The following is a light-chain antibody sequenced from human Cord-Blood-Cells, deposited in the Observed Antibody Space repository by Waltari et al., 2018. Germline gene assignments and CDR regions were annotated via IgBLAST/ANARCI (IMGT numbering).Light chain of an antibody. J-gene: IGLJ3*02. CDR2: DVS. V-gene: IGLV2-14*01. Sequence: QSALTQPAPVSGSPGQSITISCIGTSSAVGGYNSVSWYQQHPGKAPKLMIYDVSNRPSGVSNRFSGSKSGNMASLTISGLQAEDEADYYCSSYTSSSTLVFGGGTKLTVL. CDR3: SSYTSSSTLV. CDR1: SSAVGGYNS.